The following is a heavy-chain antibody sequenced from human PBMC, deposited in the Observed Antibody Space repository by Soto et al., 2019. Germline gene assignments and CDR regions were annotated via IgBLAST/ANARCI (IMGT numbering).Heavy chain of an antibody. J-gene: IGHJ5*02. CDR1: GGSFSGYY. CDR3: ARGIIAAHRWFDP. Sequence: ETLSLTCAVYGGSFSGYYWSWIRQPPGKGLEWIGEINHSGSTNYNPSLKSRVTISVGTSKNQFSLKLSSVTAADTAVYYCARGIIAAHRWFDPWGQGTLVTVSS. D-gene: IGHD6-6*01. V-gene: IGHV4-34*01. CDR2: INHSGST.